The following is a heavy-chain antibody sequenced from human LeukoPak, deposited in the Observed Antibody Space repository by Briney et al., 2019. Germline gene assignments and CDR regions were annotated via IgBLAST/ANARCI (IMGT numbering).Heavy chain of an antibody. CDR2: LSGSGDST. V-gene: IGHV3-23*01. D-gene: IGHD3-10*01. CDR1: GFTFNNFA. J-gene: IGHJ4*02. Sequence: PGGSLRLSCAASGFTFNNFAMTWVRQAPGKGLEWVSGLSGSGDSTYYADSVKGRFTISRDNSKDTLYLQMTSLRGEDTALYYCVKDRSGSGSYFPDYWGQGTLVTVSS. CDR3: VKDRSGSGSYFPDY.